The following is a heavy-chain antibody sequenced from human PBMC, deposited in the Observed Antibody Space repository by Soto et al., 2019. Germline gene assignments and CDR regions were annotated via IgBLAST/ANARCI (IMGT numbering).Heavy chain of an antibody. D-gene: IGHD6-13*01. J-gene: IGHJ6*02. CDR1: GGTFSSYA. CDR3: ARRWGSIAAVGDYYYYYAMEV. Sequence: QVQLVQSGAEVTKPGSSVKVSCKASGGTFSSYAISWVRQAPGQGLEWMGGSIPIFGTANYAQKFQGRVTISADESTSTADRGLSSLRYEDTAVYYCARRWGSIAAVGDYYYYYAMEVWGQGTTVTVSS. CDR2: SIPIFGTA. V-gene: IGHV1-69*01.